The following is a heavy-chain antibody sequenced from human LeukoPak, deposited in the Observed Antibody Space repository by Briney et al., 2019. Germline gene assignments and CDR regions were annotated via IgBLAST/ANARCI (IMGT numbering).Heavy chain of an antibody. J-gene: IGHJ6*02. Sequence: GRSLRLSCAASGFTFSSYAMHWVRQAPGKGLEWVAVISYDGSNKYYADSVKGRFTTSRDNSKNTLYLQMNSLRAEDTAVYYCARDESSGYSYGTYYYYGMDVWGQGTTVTVSS. CDR1: GFTFSSYA. CDR3: ARDESSGYSYGTYYYYGMDV. V-gene: IGHV3-30-3*01. D-gene: IGHD5-18*01. CDR2: ISYDGSNK.